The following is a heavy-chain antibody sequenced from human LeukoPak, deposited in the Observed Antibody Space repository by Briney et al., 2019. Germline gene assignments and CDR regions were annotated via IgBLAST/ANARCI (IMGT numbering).Heavy chain of an antibody. CDR1: AGSISSDS. J-gene: IGHJ5*02. CDR2: LYTSGST. D-gene: IGHD2-2*01. CDR3: ARAGGGYCSSTSCSADWFDP. Sequence: SETLSLTCTVSAGSISSDSWTWIRQPAGKGLEWIGRLYTSGSTNRGSIKHNPSLKSRVAMSVDTSKNQFSLKLSSVTAADTAVYYCARAGGGYCSSTSCSADWFDPWGQGILVTVSS. V-gene: IGHV4-4*07.